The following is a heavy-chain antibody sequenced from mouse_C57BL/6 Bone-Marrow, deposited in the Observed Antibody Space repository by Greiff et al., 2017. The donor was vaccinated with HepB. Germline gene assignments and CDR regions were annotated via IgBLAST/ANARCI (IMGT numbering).Heavy chain of an antibody. J-gene: IGHJ2*01. D-gene: IGHD2-5*01. CDR2: INHDGSST. CDR3: ARVYSNYPYFDY. Sequence: DVKLVESEGGLVQPGSSMKLSCTASGFTFSDYYMAWVRQVPEKGLEWVANINHDGSSTYYLDSLKSRFIISRDNAKNILYLQMSSLKSEDTATYYCARVYSNYPYFDYWGQGTTLTVSS. CDR1: GFTFSDYY. V-gene: IGHV5-16*01.